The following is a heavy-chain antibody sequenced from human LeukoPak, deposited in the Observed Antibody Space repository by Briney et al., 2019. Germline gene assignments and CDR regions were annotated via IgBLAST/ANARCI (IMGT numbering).Heavy chain of an antibody. CDR2: INHSGST. Sequence: SETLSLTCAVYGGSFSGYYWSWIRQPPGKGLEWIGEINHSGSTNYNPSLKSRVTISVDTSKNQFSLKLSSVTAADTAVYYCARSPPTYYYGSGSSMDYWGQGTLVTVSS. D-gene: IGHD3-10*01. CDR1: GGSFSGYY. V-gene: IGHV4-34*01. J-gene: IGHJ4*02. CDR3: ARSPPTYYYGSGSSMDY.